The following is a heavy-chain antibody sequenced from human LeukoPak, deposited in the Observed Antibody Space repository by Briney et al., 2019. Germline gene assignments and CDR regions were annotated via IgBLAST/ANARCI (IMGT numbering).Heavy chain of an antibody. Sequence: GGSLRLSCAASGFSFSIYTMSWVRQAPGKGLEWLSSINSGSNYIYYEDSVKGRFTISRDNARNSLSLQMNSLRAEDTAVYYCARGLGSGWYPNWFDPWGQGTLVTVSS. CDR3: ARGLGSGWYPNWFDP. CDR1: GFSFSIYT. D-gene: IGHD6-19*01. J-gene: IGHJ5*02. V-gene: IGHV3-21*01. CDR2: INSGSNYI.